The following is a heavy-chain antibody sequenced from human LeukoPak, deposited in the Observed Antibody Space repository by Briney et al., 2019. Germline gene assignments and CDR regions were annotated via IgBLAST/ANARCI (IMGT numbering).Heavy chain of an antibody. CDR1: GLTVSSTY. Sequence: GGSLRPSCAASGLTVSSTYMSWVRQAPGKGLECVSVIYTGGDTYYADSVKGRFTISRDNAKRSLYLQMNSLRAEDTAVYFCARGEYYYDGGYWGQGTLVTVSS. D-gene: IGHD3-22*01. J-gene: IGHJ4*02. V-gene: IGHV3-53*01. CDR2: IYTGGDT. CDR3: ARGEYYYDGGY.